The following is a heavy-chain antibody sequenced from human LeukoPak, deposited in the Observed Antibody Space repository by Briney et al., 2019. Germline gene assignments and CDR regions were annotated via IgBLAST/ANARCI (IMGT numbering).Heavy chain of an antibody. CDR3: SRGLDSRKLGY. CDR2: IHPSGML. CDR1: GASFSSGDQY. V-gene: IGHV4-31*03. D-gene: IGHD3-22*01. J-gene: IGHJ4*02. Sequence: SQTLSLTCTVSGASFSSGDQYWNWIRQSPGKGLEWIGSIHPSGMLYNNPTLESRVTISIDTSKNQFSLNLNSVTAADTAVYFCSRGLDSRKLGYWGQGTLVTVSS.